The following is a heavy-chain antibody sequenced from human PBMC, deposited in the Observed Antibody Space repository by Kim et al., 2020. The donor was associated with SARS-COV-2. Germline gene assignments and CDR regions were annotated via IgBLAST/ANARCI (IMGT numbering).Heavy chain of an antibody. J-gene: IGHJ3*02. V-gene: IGHV3-NL1*01. CDR1: GFTFSSYG. CDR2: ISSSGSNK. Sequence: GGSLRLSCAASGFTFSSYGMHWVRQAPGKGLEWVAAISSSGSNKYYADSVKGRFTISRDNSKNTLYLQMNSLRAEDTAVYYCAKEGAIDIWGQGTMVTVSS. CDR3: AKEGAIDI.